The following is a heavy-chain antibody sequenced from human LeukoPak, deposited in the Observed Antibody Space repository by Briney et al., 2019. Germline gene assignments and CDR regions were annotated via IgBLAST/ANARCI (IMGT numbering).Heavy chain of an antibody. CDR1: GFTFSDYA. Sequence: GGSLRLSCAASGFTFSDYAMNWVRQAPGKGLEWVSGLKSDGSGISYADSVKGRFTISRDNSKNTVFLQMNSLRAEDTGVYYCAKASSSWPRGPFDYWGQGTLVTVSS. CDR3: AKASSSWPRGPFDY. CDR2: LKSDGSGI. J-gene: IGHJ4*02. V-gene: IGHV3-23*01. D-gene: IGHD6-13*01.